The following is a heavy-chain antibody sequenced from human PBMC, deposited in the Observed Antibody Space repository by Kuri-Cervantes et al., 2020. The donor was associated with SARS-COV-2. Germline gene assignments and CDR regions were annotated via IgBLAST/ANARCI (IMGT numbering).Heavy chain of an antibody. J-gene: IGHJ4*02. D-gene: IGHD6-13*01. V-gene: IGHV4-38-2*02. CDR1: GYSISSGYY. Sequence: SETLSLTFTVSGYSISSGYYWGWIRQHPGKGLEWIGSIYHSGSTYYNPSLKSRVPISVDTSKNQFSLKLSSVTAADTAVYYCAREDSSSWLYSYDYWGQGTLVTVSS. CDR2: IYHSGST. CDR3: AREDSSSWLYSYDY.